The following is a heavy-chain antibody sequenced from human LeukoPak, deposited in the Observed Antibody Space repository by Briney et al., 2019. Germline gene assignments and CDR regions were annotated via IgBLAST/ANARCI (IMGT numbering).Heavy chain of an antibody. V-gene: IGHV1-3*03. D-gene: IGHD1-26*01. Sequence: ASVKVSCKASGYTFTGYYMHWVRQAPGQRLEWMGWINAGNGNTKYSQEFQGRVTITRDTSASTAYMELSSLRSEDMAVYYCARGPVKWELRNYYYYYMDVWGKGTTATVSS. CDR2: INAGNGNT. CDR3: ARGPVKWELRNYYYYYMDV. J-gene: IGHJ6*03. CDR1: GYTFTGYY.